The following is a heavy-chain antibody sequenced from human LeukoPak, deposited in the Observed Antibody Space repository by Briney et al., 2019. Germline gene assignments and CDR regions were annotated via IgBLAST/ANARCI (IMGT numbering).Heavy chain of an antibody. Sequence: GGSLRLSCVASGFTFSSYAMSWVRQAPGKGLEWVSSISGSGANTHYADSVKGRFTLSRDNSKNTLYLQMNTLSGGDTAVYYCARGYTNYGYVFDIWGQGTMVTVSS. CDR1: GFTFSSYA. CDR3: ARGYTNYGYVFDI. CDR2: ISGSGANT. V-gene: IGHV3-23*01. D-gene: IGHD4-11*01. J-gene: IGHJ3*02.